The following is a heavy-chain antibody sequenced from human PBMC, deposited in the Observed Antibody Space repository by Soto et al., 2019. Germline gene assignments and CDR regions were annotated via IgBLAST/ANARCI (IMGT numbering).Heavy chain of an antibody. CDR2: ISDSGST. CDR1: GFTFSNHA. V-gene: IGHV3-23*01. CDR3: ARDPGGHYCTSTSCLYFFDH. Sequence: EVQLLESGGALVQPGGSLRLSCAASGFTFSNHAMNWVRQAPGKGLEWVSTISDSGSTYYADSVKGRFTISRDNSMNTLYLQMNSLRAEDTTVYYCARDPGGHYCTSTSCLYFFDHWGQGNLVIVSS. D-gene: IGHD2-2*01. J-gene: IGHJ4*02.